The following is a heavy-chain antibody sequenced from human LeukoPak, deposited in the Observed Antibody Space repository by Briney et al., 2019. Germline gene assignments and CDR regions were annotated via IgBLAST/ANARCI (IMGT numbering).Heavy chain of an antibody. J-gene: IGHJ5*02. CDR3: ARDRFGAVAGTGWWFDP. Sequence: SETLSLTCTVSGGSISSYYWSWIRQPAGKGLEWIGRIYTSGSTNYNPSLKSRVTMSVDTSKNQFSLKLSSVTAADTAVYYCARDRFGAVAGTGWWFDPWGQGTLVTVSS. V-gene: IGHV4-4*07. CDR2: IYTSGST. CDR1: GGSISSYY. D-gene: IGHD6-19*01.